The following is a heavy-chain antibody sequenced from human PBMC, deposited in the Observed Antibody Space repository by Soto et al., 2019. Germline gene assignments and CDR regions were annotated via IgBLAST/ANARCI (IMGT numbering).Heavy chain of an antibody. CDR2: ISSSSSTI. Sequence: EVQLVESGGGLVQPGGSLRLSCAASGFTFSSYSMNWVRQAPGKGLEWVSYISSSSSTIYYADSVKGRFTISRDNAKNSLYLQMNSLRAEDTAVYYCARDRGYCSGCSCYSEFDYWGQGTLVTVSS. D-gene: IGHD2-15*01. CDR3: ARDRGYCSGCSCYSEFDY. J-gene: IGHJ4*02. V-gene: IGHV3-48*01. CDR1: GFTFSSYS.